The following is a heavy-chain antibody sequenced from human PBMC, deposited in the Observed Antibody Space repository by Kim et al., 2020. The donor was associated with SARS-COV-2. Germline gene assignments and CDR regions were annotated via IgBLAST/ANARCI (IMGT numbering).Heavy chain of an antibody. Sequence: GGSLRLSCAASGFTFSSYGMHWVRQAPGKGLEWVAVISYDGSNKYYADSVKGRFTISRDNSKNTLYLQMNSLRAEDTAVYYCAKGGYSYGIPDYFDYWG. CDR3: AKGGYSYGIPDYFDY. CDR2: ISYDGSNK. J-gene: IGHJ4*01. V-gene: IGHV3-30*18. CDR1: GFTFSSYG. D-gene: IGHD5-18*01.